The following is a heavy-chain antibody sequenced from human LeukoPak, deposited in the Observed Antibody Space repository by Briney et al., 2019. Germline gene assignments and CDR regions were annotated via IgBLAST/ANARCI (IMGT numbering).Heavy chain of an antibody. V-gene: IGHV3-21*01. CDR3: ARVVGYYDSSGYWDRDPFDY. CDR1: GFTFSSYS. J-gene: IGHJ4*02. D-gene: IGHD3-22*01. CDR2: ISSSSSYI. Sequence: TGGSLRLSCAASGFTFSSYSMNWVRQAPGKGLEWVSSISSSSSYIYYADSVKGRFTTSRDNAKNSLYLQMNSLRAEDTAVYYCARVVGYYDSSGYWDRDPFDYWGQGTLVTVSS.